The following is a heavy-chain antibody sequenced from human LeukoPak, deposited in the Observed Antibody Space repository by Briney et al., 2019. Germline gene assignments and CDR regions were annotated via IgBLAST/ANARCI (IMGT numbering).Heavy chain of an antibody. J-gene: IGHJ4*02. CDR2: ISGSGGST. V-gene: IGHV3-23*01. CDR1: GFTFSNSA. Sequence: GGSLRLSCAASGFTFSNSAMHWVRQAPGKGLEWVSDISGSGGSTYYADSVKGRFTISRDNSKNTLYLQMNSLRAEDTAVYYCAKGWLVYHPFDYWGQGTLVTVSS. CDR3: AKGWLVYHPFDY. D-gene: IGHD6-19*01.